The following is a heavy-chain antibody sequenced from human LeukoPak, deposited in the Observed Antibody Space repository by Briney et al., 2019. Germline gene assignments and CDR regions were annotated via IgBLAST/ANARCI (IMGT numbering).Heavy chain of an antibody. Sequence: GGSLRPSCAASGLTVSSNYMSWVRQAPGKGLEWVSVIYSGGSTYYADSVKGRFTISRDNSKNTPYLKMNSRIAEDTAVYYCARGFTYYYGSGSYPFDYWGQGTLVTVSS. V-gene: IGHV3-53*01. J-gene: IGHJ4*02. CDR2: IYSGGST. CDR1: GLTVSSNY. CDR3: ARGFTYYYGSGSYPFDY. D-gene: IGHD3-10*01.